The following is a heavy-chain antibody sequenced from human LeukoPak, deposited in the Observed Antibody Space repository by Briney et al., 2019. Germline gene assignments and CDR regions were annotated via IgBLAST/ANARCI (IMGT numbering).Heavy chain of an antibody. D-gene: IGHD3-22*01. Sequence: GGSLRLSCAASGFDFEDYAIHWVRQVPGKGLEWVSGISWNSGAKAYADSVKGRFTISRDNAKNSLYLQMNSLRAEDTAVYYCARSGYSWGQGTLVTVSS. CDR1: GFDFEDYA. J-gene: IGHJ4*02. V-gene: IGHV3-9*01. CDR2: ISWNSGAK. CDR3: ARSGYS.